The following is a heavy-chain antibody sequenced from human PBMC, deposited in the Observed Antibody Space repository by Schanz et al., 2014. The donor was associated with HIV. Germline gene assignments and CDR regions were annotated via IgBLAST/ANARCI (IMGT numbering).Heavy chain of an antibody. CDR1: GFNFNSYG. Sequence: VQLLESGGGVVQPGRSLRLSCVASGFNFNSYGMHWVRQAPGKGLEWVAVISYDGTNKVYADSVKGRFTVSRDNSKNTLYLQLKSLRAEDTAVYYCAKDRNYYDSRYRGKGNYYYYYGMDVWGQGTTVTVS. CDR3: AKDRNYYDSRYRGKGNYYYYYGMDV. CDR2: ISYDGTNK. D-gene: IGHD3-22*01. V-gene: IGHV3-30*18. J-gene: IGHJ6*02.